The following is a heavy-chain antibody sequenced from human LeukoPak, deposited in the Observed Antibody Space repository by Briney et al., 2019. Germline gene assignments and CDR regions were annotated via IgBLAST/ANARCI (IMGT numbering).Heavy chain of an antibody. CDR3: ARVIAVAGTTRVYYFDY. J-gene: IGHJ4*02. D-gene: IGHD6-19*01. V-gene: IGHV1-69*06. CDR1: GGTFSSYA. CDR2: IIPIFGTA. Sequence: ASVKVSCKASGGTFSSYAISWVRQAPGQGLEWMGGIIPIFGTANYAQKFQGRVTITADKSTSTAYMELSSLRSEDTAVYYCARVIAVAGTTRVYYFDYWGQGTLVTVSS.